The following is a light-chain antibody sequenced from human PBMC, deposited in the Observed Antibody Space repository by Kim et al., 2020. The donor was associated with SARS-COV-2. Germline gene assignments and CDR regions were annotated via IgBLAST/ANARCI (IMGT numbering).Light chain of an antibody. V-gene: IGKV1D-16*01. J-gene: IGKJ3*01. CDR1: QNIRSW. CDR2: DVA. Sequence: AFIGDRSTSTCRASQNIRSWLACFQQKSEKAPKSLIYDVATLQSGVPSRFSGSGSGTEFTLTISSLQPEDFATYHCQQYASYPYTFGPGTKVDIK. CDR3: QQYASYPYT.